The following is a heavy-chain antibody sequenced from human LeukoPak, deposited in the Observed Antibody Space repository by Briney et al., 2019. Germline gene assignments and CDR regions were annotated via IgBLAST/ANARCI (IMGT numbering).Heavy chain of an antibody. J-gene: IGHJ4*02. D-gene: IGHD6-13*01. CDR1: GGSISNYY. Sequence: SETLSLTCTASGGSISNYYWSWIRQPPGKGLEWIGYISDSGSTNYNPSLKSRVTISLDTSKNQFSLRLSSVTAADTAVYYCARSWSSSLPFAYWGQGTLVTVSS. CDR2: ISDSGST. CDR3: ARSWSSSLPFAY. V-gene: IGHV4-59*08.